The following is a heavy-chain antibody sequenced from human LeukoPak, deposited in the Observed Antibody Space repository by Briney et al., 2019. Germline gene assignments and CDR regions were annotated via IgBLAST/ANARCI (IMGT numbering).Heavy chain of an antibody. D-gene: IGHD6-19*01. J-gene: IGHJ4*02. V-gene: IGHV3-23*01. Sequence: GGSLRLSCAASGFTFSSYAMSWVRQAPGKGLEWVSAISGSAGSTYYADSVKGRFTISRDISRNTLYVEMNSLRAEDTAIYYCAKDGTSSGWYFDYWGQGTLVTVSS. CDR3: AKDGTSSGWYFDY. CDR2: ISGSAGST. CDR1: GFTFSSYA.